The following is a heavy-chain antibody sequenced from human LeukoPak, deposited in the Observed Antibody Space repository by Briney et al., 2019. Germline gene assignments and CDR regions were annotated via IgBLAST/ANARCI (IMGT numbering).Heavy chain of an antibody. J-gene: IGHJ4*02. D-gene: IGHD1-14*01. Sequence: GGSLRLSCAASGFTFRNYAMYWVRQAPGKGLEWVSAISSSDANTYYADSVKGRFTISRDNSKNTLYLQMNSLRAEDTALYYCAIREPIGYWGQGTLVTVSS. CDR3: AIREPIGY. CDR1: GFTFRNYA. CDR2: ISSSDANT. V-gene: IGHV3-23*01.